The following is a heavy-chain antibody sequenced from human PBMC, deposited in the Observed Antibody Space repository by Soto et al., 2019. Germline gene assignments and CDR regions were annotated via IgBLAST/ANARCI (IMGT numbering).Heavy chain of an antibody. CDR1: RCTFNNYV. V-gene: IGHV3-23*01. Sequence: PGGSLRLSCASSRCTFNNYVMTWVRQAPGKGLEWVSTIDPIGGTTNYADSVRGRFTISRDNSKNQFSLKLSSVTAADTAVYYCARESASEGYSGYVFDYWGQGTLVTVSS. CDR3: ARESASEGYSGYVFDY. J-gene: IGHJ4*02. CDR2: IDPIGGTT. D-gene: IGHD5-12*01.